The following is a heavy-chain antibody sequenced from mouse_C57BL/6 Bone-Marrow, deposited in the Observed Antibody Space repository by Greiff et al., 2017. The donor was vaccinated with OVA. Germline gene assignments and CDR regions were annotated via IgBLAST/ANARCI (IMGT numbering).Heavy chain of an antibody. CDR1: GFNIKDDY. CDR2: IDPENGDT. J-gene: IGHJ3*01. V-gene: IGHV14-4*01. D-gene: IGHD1-1*01. CDR3: TTSYYYGSSPY. Sequence: DVKLQESGAELVRPGASVKLSCTASGFNIKDDYMHWVKQRPEQGPEWIGWIDPENGDTEYASKFQGKATITADTSSNTAYLQLSSLTSEDTAVYYCTTSYYYGSSPYWGQGTLVTVSA.